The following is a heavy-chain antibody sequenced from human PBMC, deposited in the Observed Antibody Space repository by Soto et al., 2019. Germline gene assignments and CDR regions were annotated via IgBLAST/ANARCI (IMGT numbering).Heavy chain of an antibody. CDR3: AKGRSSMIVVVMDY. Sequence: TGGSLRLSCVASGFNFDDSAMNWVRQVPGKGLEWVSGITWNSGHILYADSVKGRFTISRDNAKKSLYLELNSLRPEVTALYYCAKGRSSMIVVVMDYWGQGTPVTVSS. V-gene: IGHV3-9*01. CDR1: GFNFDDSA. CDR2: ITWNSGHI. J-gene: IGHJ4*02. D-gene: IGHD3-22*01.